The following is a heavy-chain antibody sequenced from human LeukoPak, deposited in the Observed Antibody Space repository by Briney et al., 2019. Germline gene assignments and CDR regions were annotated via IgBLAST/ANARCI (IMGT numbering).Heavy chain of an antibody. V-gene: IGHV3-9*01. Sequence: PGRSLRLSCAASGFTFDDYAMHWVRQAPGKGLEWVSGISWNSGSIGYADSVKGRFTISRDNAKNSLYLQMNSLRAEDTALYYCAKHMTPLTMVRGVPFDYWGQGTLVTVSS. J-gene: IGHJ4*02. D-gene: IGHD3-10*01. CDR2: ISWNSGSI. CDR1: GFTFDDYA. CDR3: AKHMTPLTMVRGVPFDY.